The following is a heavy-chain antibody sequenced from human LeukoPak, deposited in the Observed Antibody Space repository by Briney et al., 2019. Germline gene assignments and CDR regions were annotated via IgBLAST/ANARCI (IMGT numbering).Heavy chain of an antibody. Sequence: PGGSLRLYCAASGFTFDDYGMTWVRQAPGKGLEWVSGTNWNGGSTGYADSVKGRFTISRDNAKTSLYLQMNSLRAEDTALYYCARDLRAAAGTSRYFQHWGQGTLVTVSS. CDR3: ARDLRAAAGTSRYFQH. V-gene: IGHV3-20*04. CDR1: GFTFDDYG. D-gene: IGHD6-13*01. CDR2: TNWNGGST. J-gene: IGHJ1*01.